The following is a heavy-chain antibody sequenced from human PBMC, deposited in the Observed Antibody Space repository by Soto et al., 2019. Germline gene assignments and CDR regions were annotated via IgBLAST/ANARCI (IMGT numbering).Heavy chain of an antibody. CDR2: INTYSDDP. J-gene: IGHJ6*02. CDR3: GSNILTSGNYYAYYYAMDV. Sequence: QVQLMQSGAEVKKPGASVKVSCKASGYTFSNYGISWVRQAPGQGLEWMGRINTYSDDPKYAQNFQGRVTMTADTTTNTAVLEVRSLRSDDTAVYYCGSNILTSGNYYAYYYAMDVWGQGTTVTVTS. V-gene: IGHV1-18*01. D-gene: IGHD3-10*01. CDR1: GYTFSNYG.